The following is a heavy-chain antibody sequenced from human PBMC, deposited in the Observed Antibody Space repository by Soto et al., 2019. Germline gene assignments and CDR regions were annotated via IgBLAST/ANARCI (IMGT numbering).Heavy chain of an antibody. J-gene: IGHJ3*02. D-gene: IGHD4-4*01. V-gene: IGHV1-18*01. Sequence: ASAPVSSPFVGSSPPRAATCLVGQLYGQGLEWMGWISAYNGNTNYAQKLQGRVTMTTDTSTSTAYMELRSLRSDDTAVYYCARDDGQTTVTNDAFDIWGQGKMVTVSS. CDR3: ARDDGQTTVTNDAFDI. CDR1: GSSPPRAA. CDR2: ISAYNGNT.